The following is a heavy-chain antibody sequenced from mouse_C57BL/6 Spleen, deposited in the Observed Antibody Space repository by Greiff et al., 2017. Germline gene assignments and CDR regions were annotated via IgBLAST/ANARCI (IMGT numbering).Heavy chain of an antibody. D-gene: IGHD1-1*01. V-gene: IGHV1-80*01. Sequence: LQQSGASVKISCKASGYAFSSYWMNWVKQRPGKGLEWIGQIYPGDGDTNYNGKFKGKATLTADKSSSTAYMQLSSLTAEDSAVYFGASPFITTVVATPYWYFDVWGTGTTVTVSS. J-gene: IGHJ1*03. CDR2: IYPGDGDT. CDR3: ASPFITTVVATPYWYFDV. CDR1: GYAFSSYW.